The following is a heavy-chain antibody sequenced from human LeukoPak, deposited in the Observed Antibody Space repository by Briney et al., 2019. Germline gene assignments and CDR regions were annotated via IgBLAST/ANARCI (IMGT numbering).Heavy chain of an antibody. J-gene: IGHJ4*02. V-gene: IGHV3-9*01. CDR1: GFTFDDYA. CDR2: ISWNSGSI. CDR3: AKDRGVGYYDSSGYSSGFDY. Sequence: GGSLRLSCAASGFTFDDYAMHWVRQAPGKGLEWVSGISWNSGSIGYADSVKGRFTISRDNDKNSLYLQMNSLRAEDTALYYCAKDRGVGYYDSSGYSSGFDYWGQGTLVTVSS. D-gene: IGHD3-22*01.